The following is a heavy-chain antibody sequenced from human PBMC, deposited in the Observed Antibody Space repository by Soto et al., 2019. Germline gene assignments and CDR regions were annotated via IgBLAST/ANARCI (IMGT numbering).Heavy chain of an antibody. CDR1: GFSLSDYA. D-gene: IGHD3-3*01. Sequence: GGSLRLSCVASGFSLSDYAVNWVRQAPGKGLEWVSFISSDSRPIYYADSVEGRFTVSRDNARNSVSLQMDSLRDEDAAVYYCARIKLVEWFFINVDVYDMDVWGQGTPVTVSS. CDR3: ARIKLVEWFFINVDVYDMDV. CDR2: ISSDSRPI. J-gene: IGHJ6*02. V-gene: IGHV3-48*02.